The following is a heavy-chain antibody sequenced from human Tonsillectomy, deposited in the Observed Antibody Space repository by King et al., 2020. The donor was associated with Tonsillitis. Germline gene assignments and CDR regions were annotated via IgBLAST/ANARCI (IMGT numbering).Heavy chain of an antibody. Sequence: QLVQSGAEVKKPGASVKVSCKASGDTFTDYYMHRVRQAPGQGLEWMGWINHNSGGTKYAQKLQGRVTMTRDTSISTAYMELSRLRSDDTAVYYCARDFIMANAFDIWGQGTMITVSS. CDR2: INHNSGGT. CDR3: ARDFIMANAFDI. CDR1: GDTFTDYY. D-gene: IGHD3-10*01. J-gene: IGHJ3*02. V-gene: IGHV1-2*02.